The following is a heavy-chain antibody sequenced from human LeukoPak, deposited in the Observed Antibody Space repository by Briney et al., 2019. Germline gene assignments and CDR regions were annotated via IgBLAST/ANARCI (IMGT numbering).Heavy chain of an antibody. D-gene: IGHD3-10*01. J-gene: IGHJ4*02. Sequence: SETLSLTCTVSGYSISSGYYWGWIRQPPGKGLEWIGSIYHSGSTYYNPSLKSRVTISVDTSKNQFSLKLSSVTAADTAVYYCASETYYYGSGSHYWGQGTLVTVSS. CDR1: GYSISSGYY. V-gene: IGHV4-38-2*02. CDR3: ASETYYYGSGSHY. CDR2: IYHSGST.